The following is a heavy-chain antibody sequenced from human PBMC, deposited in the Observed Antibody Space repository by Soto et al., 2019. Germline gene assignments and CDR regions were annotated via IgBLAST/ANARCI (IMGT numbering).Heavy chain of an antibody. CDR2: INAGNGNT. Sequence: GASVKVSCKASGYTFTSYAMHWVRQAPGQRLEWMGWINAGNGNTKYSQKFQGRVTITRDTSASTAYMELRSLRSDDTAVYYCARDYDSSGYGWFDPWGQGTLVTVSS. V-gene: IGHV1-3*01. CDR3: ARDYDSSGYGWFDP. J-gene: IGHJ5*02. D-gene: IGHD3-22*01. CDR1: GYTFTSYA.